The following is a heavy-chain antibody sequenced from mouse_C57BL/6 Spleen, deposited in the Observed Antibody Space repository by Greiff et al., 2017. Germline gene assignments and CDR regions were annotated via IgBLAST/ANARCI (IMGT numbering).Heavy chain of an antibody. Sequence: EVQLVESGAELVRPGASVKLSCTASGFNIKDDYMHWVKQRPEQGLEWIGWIDPENGDTEYASKFQGKATITADTSSNTAYLQLSSLTSEDTAVYYCTSTGTDYYFDYWGQGTTLTVSS. V-gene: IGHV14-4*01. J-gene: IGHJ2*01. CDR2: IDPENGDT. CDR1: GFNIKDDY. D-gene: IGHD4-1*01. CDR3: TSTGTDYYFDY.